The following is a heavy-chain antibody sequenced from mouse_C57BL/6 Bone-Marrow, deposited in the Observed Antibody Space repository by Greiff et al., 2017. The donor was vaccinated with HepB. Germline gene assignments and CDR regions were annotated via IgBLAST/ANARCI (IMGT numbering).Heavy chain of an antibody. CDR2: ISSGSSTI. V-gene: IGHV5-17*01. CDR1: GFTFSDYG. D-gene: IGHD1-1*01. Sequence: EVKVVDSGGGLVKPGGSLKLSCAASGFTFSDYGMHWVRQAPEKGLEWVAYISSGSSTIYYADTVKGRFTISRDNAKNTLFLQMTSLRSEDTAMYYCARTTVVSPSMDYWGQGTSVTVSS. J-gene: IGHJ4*01. CDR3: ARTTVVSPSMDY.